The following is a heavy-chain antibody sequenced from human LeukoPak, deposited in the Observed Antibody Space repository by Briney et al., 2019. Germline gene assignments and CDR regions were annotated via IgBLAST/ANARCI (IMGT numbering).Heavy chain of an antibody. CDR2: INPNSGGT. J-gene: IGHJ3*02. V-gene: IGHV1-2*02. CDR1: GYTFTGYY. D-gene: IGHD3-22*01. Sequence: ASVKVSCKASGYTFTGYYLHWVRQAPGQGLDWMGWINPNSGGTNYAQKFQGRVTMTRDTSISTAYMELSRLRSDDTAVYYCARDAETYYYDSSGYYRGDAFDIWGQGTMVTVSS. CDR3: ARDAETYYYDSSGYYRGDAFDI.